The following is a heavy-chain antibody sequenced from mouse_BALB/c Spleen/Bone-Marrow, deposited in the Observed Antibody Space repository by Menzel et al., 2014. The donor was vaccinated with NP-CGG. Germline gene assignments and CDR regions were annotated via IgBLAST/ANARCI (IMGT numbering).Heavy chain of an antibody. V-gene: IGHV5-17*02. Sequence: EVKVVESGGGLVQPGGSRKLSCAASGITFRNFGMHWVRRAPEKGLEWVAYISSGSSTIYYADTLKGRFTISTDNPKNTLFLQKTSLRSEDTAMYYCGRIGRARGCAMDYWGQGTSVTVSS. J-gene: IGHJ4*01. CDR2: ISSGSSTI. CDR1: GITFRNFG. CDR3: GRIGRARGCAMDY. D-gene: IGHD3-3*01.